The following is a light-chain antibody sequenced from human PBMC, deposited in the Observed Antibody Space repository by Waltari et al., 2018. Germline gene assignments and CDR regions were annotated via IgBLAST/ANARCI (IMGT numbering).Light chain of an antibody. CDR2: DVS. CDR1: SSDVGGSNY. Sequence: QSALTQPASVSGSPGQSITISCTGTSSDVGGSNYFSWYQQHPGTAPKLMIFDVSYRPSGVSNRFSGTKSGNTASLTISGLQAEDEADYYCSSYTSSNTLVFGGGTKLTVL. CDR3: SSYTSSNTLV. V-gene: IGLV2-14*01. J-gene: IGLJ3*02.